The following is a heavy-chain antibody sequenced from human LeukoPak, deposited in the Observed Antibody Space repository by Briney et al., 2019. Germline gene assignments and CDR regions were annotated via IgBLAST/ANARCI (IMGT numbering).Heavy chain of an antibody. CDR1: GFTVSSNY. J-gene: IGHJ4*02. CDR3: ARDDSYGLDY. D-gene: IGHD5-18*01. Sequence: GGSLRLSCAASGFTVSSNYMSWVRQAPGKGREWVSYISSSGDTIYYADSVKGRFTIFRDNAKNSLYLRMNSLRAEDTAVYYCARDDSYGLDYWGQGTLVTVSS. CDR2: ISSSGDTI. V-gene: IGHV3-11*04.